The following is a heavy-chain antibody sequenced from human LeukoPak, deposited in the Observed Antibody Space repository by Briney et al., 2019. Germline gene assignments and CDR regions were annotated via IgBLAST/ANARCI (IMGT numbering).Heavy chain of an antibody. Sequence: GASVKVSCKASGYTFTSYPISWVRQAPGQGVEWMGWITTYNGDTKYAQKLQGRVTMTTDTSTSTVYMDLRGLRSDDTAVYYCARGYDYGDYVGDFDYWGQGTLVTVST. CDR2: ITTYNGDT. D-gene: IGHD4-17*01. CDR1: GYTFTSYP. V-gene: IGHV1-18*01. J-gene: IGHJ4*02. CDR3: ARGYDYGDYVGDFDY.